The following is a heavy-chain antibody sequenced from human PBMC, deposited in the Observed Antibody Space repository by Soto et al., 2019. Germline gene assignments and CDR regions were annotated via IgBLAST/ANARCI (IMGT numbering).Heavy chain of an antibody. V-gene: IGHV1-3*01. CDR1: GYTFTSYA. CDR3: ARVVSYYDFWSAASDAFDI. Sequence: ASVKLSCKASGYTFTSYAMHWVRQAPGQRLEWMGWINAGNGNTKYSQKFQGRVTITRDTSASTAYMELSSLRSEDTAVYYCARVVSYYDFWSAASDAFDIWGQGTMVTV. J-gene: IGHJ3*02. CDR2: INAGNGNT. D-gene: IGHD3-3*01.